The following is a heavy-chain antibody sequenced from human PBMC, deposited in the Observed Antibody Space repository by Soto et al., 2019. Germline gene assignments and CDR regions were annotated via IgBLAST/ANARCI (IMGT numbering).Heavy chain of an antibody. Sequence: QVQLVESGGGLVKPGGSLRLSCAASGFTFSDYYMSWIRQAPGKGLEWGSYISSSGSTRYYADSVKGRFTISRDNAKNSRYLQMKGLRAEDTAVYYCARAGGGSSWPRALGYWGQGTLVTVSS. CDR3: ARAGGGSSWPRALGY. J-gene: IGHJ4*02. CDR2: ISSSGSTR. V-gene: IGHV3-11*01. D-gene: IGHD6-13*01. CDR1: GFTFSDYY.